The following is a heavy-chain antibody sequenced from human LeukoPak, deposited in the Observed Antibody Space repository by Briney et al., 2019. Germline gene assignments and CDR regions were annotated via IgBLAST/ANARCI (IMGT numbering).Heavy chain of an antibody. CDR2: INYSGSP. CDR3: AREYSSFEY. J-gene: IGHJ4*02. D-gene: IGHD6-13*01. V-gene: IGHV4-59*01. CDR1: GGSISTCY. Sequence: NPSETLSLTCTVSGGSISTCYWSWIRQPPGKGLEWVGYINYSGSPDYNPSLKSRVTISVDTSKNQFSLKLRSVTAADTAVYYCAREYSSFEYWGQGILVTVSS.